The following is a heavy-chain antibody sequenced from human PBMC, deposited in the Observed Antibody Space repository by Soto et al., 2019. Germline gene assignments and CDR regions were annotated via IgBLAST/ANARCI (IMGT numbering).Heavy chain of an antibody. CDR1: GFIFRSYG. J-gene: IGHJ4*02. Sequence: QVQLVESGGGVVQPGRSLRLSCAASGFIFRSYGMHWVRQAPGKGLGWVAVIWYDGSNQYYADSVKGRFTISRDNSKNTLSLQMNSLRAEDTAVYYCAREAYGGEGPLDCWGQGTLVTVSS. D-gene: IGHD4-17*01. CDR2: IWYDGSNQ. V-gene: IGHV3-33*01. CDR3: AREAYGGEGPLDC.